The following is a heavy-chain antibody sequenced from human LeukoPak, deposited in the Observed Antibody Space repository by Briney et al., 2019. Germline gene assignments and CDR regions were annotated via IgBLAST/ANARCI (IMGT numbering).Heavy chain of an antibody. CDR3: ARMVAEGFDY. Sequence: ASVKVSCKASGYTFTSYDINWVRQATGQGLEWMGWMNPNSGNTGNAQKFQGRVTITRNTSISTAYMELSSLRSEDTAVYYCARMVAEGFDYWGQGTLVTVSS. CDR1: GYTFTSYD. CDR2: MNPNSGNT. V-gene: IGHV1-8*03. J-gene: IGHJ4*02. D-gene: IGHD2-15*01.